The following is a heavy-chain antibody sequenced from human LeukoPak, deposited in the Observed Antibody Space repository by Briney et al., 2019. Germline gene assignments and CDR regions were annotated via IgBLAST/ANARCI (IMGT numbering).Heavy chain of an antibody. Sequence: PGGSLRLSCAASGFTFSSYWMSWVRRAPGRGLEWVANIKQDGSEKYYVDSVKGRFTISRDNAKNSLYLQMNSLRAEDTAVYYCASSTYYDFWSGHLGFDYWGQGTLVTVSS. CDR2: IKQDGSEK. CDR1: GFTFSSYW. CDR3: ASSTYYDFWSGHLGFDY. D-gene: IGHD3-3*01. V-gene: IGHV3-7*01. J-gene: IGHJ4*02.